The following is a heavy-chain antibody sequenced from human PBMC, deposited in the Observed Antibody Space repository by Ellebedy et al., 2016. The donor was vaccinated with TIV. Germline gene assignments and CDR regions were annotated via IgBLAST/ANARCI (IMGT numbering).Heavy chain of an antibody. D-gene: IGHD6-6*01. CDR1: GYTFSGNY. J-gene: IGHJ3*01. V-gene: IGHV1-2*02. CDR3: ARDRAEGASSSSFDL. CDR2: INPKSGGT. Sequence: ASVKVSXXASGYTFSGNYLHWVRQAPGQGLEWMGWINPKSGGTHFAQKFQGRVTVTRDTSITTAYMELNSLISDDTAVYYCARDRAEGASSSSFDLWGQGTVVTVSS.